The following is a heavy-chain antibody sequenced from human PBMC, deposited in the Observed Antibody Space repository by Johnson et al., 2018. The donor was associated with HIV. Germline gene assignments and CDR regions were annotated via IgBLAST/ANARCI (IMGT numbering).Heavy chain of an antibody. CDR2: IRYDGSNK. CDR1: GVIFSSYG. Sequence: QVQLVESGGGVVQPGRSLRLSCAASGVIFSSYGMHWVRQAPGKGLEWVAFIRYDGSNKYYADSVKGRFTISRDNAKNSLYLQMNSLRAEDTALYYCAKDHDYYDSSGSILGAFDIWGQGTMVTVSS. V-gene: IGHV3-30*02. J-gene: IGHJ3*02. D-gene: IGHD3-22*01. CDR3: AKDHDYYDSSGSILGAFDI.